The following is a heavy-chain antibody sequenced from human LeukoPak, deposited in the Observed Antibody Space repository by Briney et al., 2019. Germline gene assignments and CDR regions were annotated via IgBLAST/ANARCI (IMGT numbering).Heavy chain of an antibody. V-gene: IGHV1-18*01. CDR1: GYRFSSNG. CDR2: VSTYNSER. Sequence: ASVTVSCKASGYRFSSNGISWVRLAPGQGLEWVGWVSTYNSERNYAPRFQVRVTMTADTSTSTAYMELRSLRADDTAVYYCVRDNWNEFDPWGQGTLVTVSS. D-gene: IGHD1-20*01. CDR3: VRDNWNEFDP. J-gene: IGHJ5*02.